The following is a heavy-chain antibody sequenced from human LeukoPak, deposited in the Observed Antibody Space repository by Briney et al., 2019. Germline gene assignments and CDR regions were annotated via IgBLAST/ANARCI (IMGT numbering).Heavy chain of an antibody. Sequence: GGSLRLSCAASGFTFSSYAMNWVRQAPGKGLEWVSVINGGGDSTHYADSVKGRFTISRDNSKNTLYLQMNSLRAEDTAVYYCARDIGYGSGYFDYWGQGTLVTVSS. V-gene: IGHV3-23*01. CDR2: INGGGDST. D-gene: IGHD3-10*01. J-gene: IGHJ4*02. CDR1: GFTFSSYA. CDR3: ARDIGYGSGYFDY.